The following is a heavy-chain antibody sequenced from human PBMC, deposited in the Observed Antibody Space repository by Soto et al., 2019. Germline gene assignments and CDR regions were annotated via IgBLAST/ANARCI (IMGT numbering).Heavy chain of an antibody. CDR1: GFTFSSYG. V-gene: IGHV3-30*18. CDR3: AKDPHHYYDSSGYYYNWFDP. Sequence: QVQLVESGGGVVQPGRSLRLSCAASGFTFSSYGMHWVRQAPGKGLEWVAVISYDGSNKYYADSVKGRFTISRDNSKNTLYLQMNSLRAEDTAVYYCAKDPHHYYDSSGYYYNWFDPWGQGTLVTVSS. CDR2: ISYDGSNK. D-gene: IGHD3-22*01. J-gene: IGHJ5*02.